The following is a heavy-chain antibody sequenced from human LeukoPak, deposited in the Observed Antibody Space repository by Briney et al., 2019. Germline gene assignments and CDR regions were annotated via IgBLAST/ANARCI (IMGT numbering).Heavy chain of an antibody. CDR3: ARGSGAAAY. V-gene: IGHV3-21*01. Sequence: GGSLRLSCAASGFPFSSYTMNWVRQTPGKGLEWISSITSSSGYIYSADSAKGRFTISRDNAENSLYLEMNSLRVEDTAVYYCARGSGAAAYWGQGTLVTVSS. CDR2: ITSSSGYI. J-gene: IGHJ4*02. D-gene: IGHD2-15*01. CDR1: GFPFSSYT.